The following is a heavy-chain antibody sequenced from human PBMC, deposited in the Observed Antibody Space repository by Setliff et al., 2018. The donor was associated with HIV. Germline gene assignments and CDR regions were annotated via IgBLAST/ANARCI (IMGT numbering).Heavy chain of an antibody. CDR3: ARDLTISRGAWYDAHDI. Sequence: PGGSLRLSCITSGFTFETYWMTWVRQAPGKGLEWVANIGKDGSGTFYVESVKGRFAISRDNANGSLYLQMNNLRGDDTAMYYCARDLTISRGAWYDAHDIWGRGTMVTVSS. J-gene: IGHJ3*02. V-gene: IGHV3-7*03. CDR1: GFTFETYW. D-gene: IGHD6-19*01. CDR2: IGKDGSGT.